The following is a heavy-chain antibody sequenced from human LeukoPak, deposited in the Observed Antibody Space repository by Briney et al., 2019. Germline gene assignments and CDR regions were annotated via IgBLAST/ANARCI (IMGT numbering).Heavy chain of an antibody. J-gene: IGHJ4*02. V-gene: IGHV4-39*07. CDR1: GGSISRSSYY. CDR2: LYYSGTT. D-gene: IGHD1-26*01. Sequence: TSETLSLTCTVSGGSISRSSYYWGWIRQPPGKGLEWIGTLYYSGTTFYNPSLKSRVSISVDTSKNQFSLRLTSVTAADTAVYYCTRDHGRSIVLQWGQGTLVTVSS. CDR3: TRDHGRSIVLQ.